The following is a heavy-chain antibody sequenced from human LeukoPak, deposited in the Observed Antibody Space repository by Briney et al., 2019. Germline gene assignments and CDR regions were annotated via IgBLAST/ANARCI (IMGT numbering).Heavy chain of an antibody. CDR3: ARGTARLYYYYMDV. D-gene: IGHD6-6*01. V-gene: IGHV1-8*01. CDR1: GYTFTSYD. Sequence: GASVKVSCKASGYTFTSYDINWVRQATGQGLEWMGWMNPNSGNTGYAQKFQGRVTMTRNTSISTAYMELSSLRSEDTAVYYCARGTARLYYYYMDVWGKGTTVTASS. J-gene: IGHJ6*03. CDR2: MNPNSGNT.